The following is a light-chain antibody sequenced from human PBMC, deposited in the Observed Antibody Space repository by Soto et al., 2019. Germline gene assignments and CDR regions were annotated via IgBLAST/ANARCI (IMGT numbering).Light chain of an antibody. V-gene: IGKV3-11*01. CDR1: QSVSSS. CDR2: SGY. Sequence: FVVTKSPDTLSLSPGETATLSCRASQSVSSSVAWYQHKPGQSPRLVVYSGYKRSPGIPARFSGSGSGTDFTLTISSLESDDFAIYYCQQRYSWLRVFGPGTKVDI. J-gene: IGKJ1*01. CDR3: QQRYSWLRV.